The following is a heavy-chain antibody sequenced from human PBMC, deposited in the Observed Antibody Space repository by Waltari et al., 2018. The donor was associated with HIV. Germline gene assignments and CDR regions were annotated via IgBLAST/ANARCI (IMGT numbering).Heavy chain of an antibody. CDR2: SSDSCGSK. V-gene: IGHV3-23*01. CDR1: GGTFRTFA. D-gene: IGHD1-26*01. J-gene: IGHJ4*02. Sequence: EVQQLESGGGMEQPGGSLRLSCAASGGTFRTFAMHWVRQAPGVGVEWGGASSDSCGSKYDADSVKGRFSISRDSSKLTLYLQMNSVGVEVTVVYYCATERQWVGRSFDCWGQRTLVTVSS. CDR3: ATERQWVGRSFDC.